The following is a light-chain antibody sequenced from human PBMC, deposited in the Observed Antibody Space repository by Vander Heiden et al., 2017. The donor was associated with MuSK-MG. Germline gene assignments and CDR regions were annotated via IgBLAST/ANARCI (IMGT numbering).Light chain of an antibody. CDR1: QDIPNE. J-gene: IGKJ2*01. Sequence: ALQMTQSPSSLSASVGDRVTISCRASQDIPNEFAWYQQKPGKAPKLLIYAASSLQSGVPSRFSGSGSGTDFTLTISSLQPDDFATYYCLQAYNYPVTFGHGTKLDIK. V-gene: IGKV1-6*01. CDR3: LQAYNYPVT. CDR2: AAS.